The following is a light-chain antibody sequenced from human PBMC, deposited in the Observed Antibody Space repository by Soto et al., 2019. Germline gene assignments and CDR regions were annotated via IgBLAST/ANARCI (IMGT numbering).Light chain of an antibody. Sequence: EIVLTQSPGTLSLSPGERATLCCRASQSVSSIYFAWYQQKPGQAPRLLIYGASSRATGIPDRFSGSGSGTDFTLTISRLEPEDFAVYYCQQFGTSPPSTFGQGTRLEIK. CDR2: GAS. CDR1: QSVSSIY. V-gene: IGKV3-20*01. J-gene: IGKJ5*01. CDR3: QQFGTSPPST.